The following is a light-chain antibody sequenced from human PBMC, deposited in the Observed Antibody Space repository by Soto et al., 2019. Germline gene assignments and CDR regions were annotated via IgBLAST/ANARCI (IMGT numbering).Light chain of an antibody. CDR3: QSYDRSLSGSV. V-gene: IGLV1-40*01. CDR1: SSNIGAGYD. J-gene: IGLJ3*02. Sequence: QLVLTQPPSVSGAPGQRVTISCTGSSSNIGAGYDVHWYQQLPGTAPKLLIYGNSNRPSGVPDRFSGSKSGTSASLAITGLQAEEEADYYCQSYDRSLSGSVFGGGTKVTVL. CDR2: GNS.